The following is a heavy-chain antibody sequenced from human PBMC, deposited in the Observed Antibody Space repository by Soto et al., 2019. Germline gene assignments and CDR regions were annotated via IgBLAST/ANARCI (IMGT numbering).Heavy chain of an antibody. CDR1: GFTFSSYA. J-gene: IGHJ4*02. CDR2: ISGSGGST. Sequence: EVQLLESGGGLVQPGGSLRLSCAASGFTFSSYAMSWVRQAPGKGLEWVSAISGSGGSTYYADSVKGRFTISRDNSKNTLYLQMNSLRAEDTAVYYCAKRGFDCSSTSCYLGSFDYWGQGTLVTVSS. D-gene: IGHD2-2*01. V-gene: IGHV3-23*01. CDR3: AKRGFDCSSTSCYLGSFDY.